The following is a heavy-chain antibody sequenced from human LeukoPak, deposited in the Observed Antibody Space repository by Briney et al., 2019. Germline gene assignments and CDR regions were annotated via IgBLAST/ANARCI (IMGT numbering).Heavy chain of an antibody. Sequence: PSETLSLTCTVSGGSVSSGSYYWSWIRQPPGKGLEWIGYIYYIGSTNYNPSLESRVTISVDTSKKQFSLRSNSVTAADTAVYYCARHPRAAAGTWLDYWGQGTLVTVSS. CDR3: ARHPRAAAGTWLDY. V-gene: IGHV4-61*01. D-gene: IGHD6-13*01. J-gene: IGHJ4*02. CDR1: GGSVSSGSYY. CDR2: IYYIGST.